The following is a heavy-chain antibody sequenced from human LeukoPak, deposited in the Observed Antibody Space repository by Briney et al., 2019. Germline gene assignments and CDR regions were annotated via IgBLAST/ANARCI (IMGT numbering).Heavy chain of an antibody. D-gene: IGHD6-6*01. CDR3: AKDYSSSPYYYYYGMDV. V-gene: IGHV3-23*01. CDR2: ISGSGGST. CDR1: GFTFSSYA. J-gene: IGHJ6*02. Sequence: GGSLRLSCAASGFTFSSYAMSWVRQAPGKGLEWVSAISGSGGSTYYADSVKGRFTISRDNSKNTLYLQMNSLRAEDTAVYYCAKDYSSSPYYYYYGMDVWGQGTTVTVSS.